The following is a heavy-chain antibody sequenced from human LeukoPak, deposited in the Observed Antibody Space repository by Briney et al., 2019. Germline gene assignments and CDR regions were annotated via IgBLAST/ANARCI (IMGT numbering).Heavy chain of an antibody. J-gene: IGHJ4*02. CDR3: ARVRCGDDCQTRYSDY. CDR1: GYSFTNYW. V-gene: IGHV5-51*01. D-gene: IGHD2-21*02. CDR2: IFPADSHT. Sequence: GESLKISCQGSGYSFTNYWIGWVRQMPGKGLEWKGIIFPADSHTIYSPSSQGHVTISADKSISTAYLQWSRLKASDTAMYYCARVRCGDDCQTRYSDYWGQGTLVTVSS.